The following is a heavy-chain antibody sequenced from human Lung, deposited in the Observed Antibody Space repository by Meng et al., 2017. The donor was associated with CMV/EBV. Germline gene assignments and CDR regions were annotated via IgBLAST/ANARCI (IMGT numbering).Heavy chain of an antibody. CDR2: ISSGGTTI. CDR1: GFSFSSFE. CDR3: ARKFSSSGLY. Sequence: SCEVSGFSFSSFEMNWVRQAPGKGLEWIAHISSGGTTINYADSVKGRFTISRDNANNSLFLQMNSLRVEDTAVYYCARKFSSSGLYWGQGTLVTVSS. V-gene: IGHV3-48*03. D-gene: IGHD6-6*01. J-gene: IGHJ4*02.